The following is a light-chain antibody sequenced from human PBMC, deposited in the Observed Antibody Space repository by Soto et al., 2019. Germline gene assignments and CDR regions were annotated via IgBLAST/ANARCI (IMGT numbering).Light chain of an antibody. CDR3: AAWDDSLSGWV. CDR2: RNN. J-gene: IGLJ3*02. CDR1: DSNIGSTA. V-gene: IGLV1-47*01. Sequence: QAVVTQPPSVSATPGQGVTLSCSGGDSNIGSTAVNWYQQLPGTAPKLLIYRNNQRPSGVPDRFSGSKSGTSASLAISGLRSEDEADYYCAAWDDSLSGWVFGGGTKVTVL.